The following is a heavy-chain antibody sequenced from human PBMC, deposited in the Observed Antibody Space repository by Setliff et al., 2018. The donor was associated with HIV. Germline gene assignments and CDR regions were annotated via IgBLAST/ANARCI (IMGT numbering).Heavy chain of an antibody. CDR1: GHTFTNYD. V-gene: IGHV1-2*06. Sequence: GASVKVSCKPPGHTFTNYDIHWMRRAPGQGLEWMGRINPKSGATNLAQKFQGRVTLTRDTSVTTVYMELTRLTSDDTAIYYCARAPIYCGGDCYLFDYWGQGTLVTVSS. CDR2: INPKSGAT. J-gene: IGHJ4*02. CDR3: ARAPIYCGGDCYLFDY. D-gene: IGHD2-21*02.